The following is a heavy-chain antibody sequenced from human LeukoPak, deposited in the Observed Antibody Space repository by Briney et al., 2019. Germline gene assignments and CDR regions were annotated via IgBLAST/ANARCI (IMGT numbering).Heavy chain of an antibody. V-gene: IGHV1-69*01. J-gene: IGHJ4*02. CDR1: GGTFSSYA. CDR3: ARDRVPSYYFDY. D-gene: IGHD3-16*02. CDR2: IIPIFGTA. Sequence: ASVKVSCKASGGTFSSYAISWVRQAPGQGLEWMGGIIPIFGTANYAQKFQGRVTITADESTSTAYMELSSLRSEDTAVYYCARDRVPSYYFDYWGQGTLVTVSS.